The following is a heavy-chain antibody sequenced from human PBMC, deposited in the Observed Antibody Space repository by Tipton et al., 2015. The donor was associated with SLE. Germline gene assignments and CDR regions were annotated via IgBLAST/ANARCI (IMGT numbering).Heavy chain of an antibody. D-gene: IGHD6-13*01. Sequence: TLSLTCTVSGGSISSSSYYWGWIRQPPGKGLEWIGSIYYSGSTYYNPSLKSRVTISVDTSKNQFSLKLSSVTAADTAVYYCARGRAAADLYYYSYYMDVWGKGTTVTVSS. CDR3: ARGRAAADLYYYSYYMDV. CDR2: IYYSGST. CDR1: GGSISSSSYY. V-gene: IGHV4-39*07. J-gene: IGHJ6*03.